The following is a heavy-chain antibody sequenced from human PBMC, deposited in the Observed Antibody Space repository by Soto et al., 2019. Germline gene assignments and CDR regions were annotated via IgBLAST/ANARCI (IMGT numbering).Heavy chain of an antibody. D-gene: IGHD2-2*01. Sequence: GASVKVSCKASVGTFSSYTISCVRQAPGQGLEWMGRIIPILGIANYAQKFQGRVTITADKSTSTAYMELSSLRSEDTAVYYCARDPPSPSDIVVVPAAMQDAFDIWGQGTMVTVSS. CDR1: VGTFSSYT. J-gene: IGHJ3*02. CDR3: ARDPPSPSDIVVVPAAMQDAFDI. CDR2: IIPILGIA. V-gene: IGHV1-69*04.